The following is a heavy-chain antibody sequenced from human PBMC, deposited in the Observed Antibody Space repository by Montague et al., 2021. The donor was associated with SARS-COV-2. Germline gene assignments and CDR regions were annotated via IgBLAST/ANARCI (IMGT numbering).Heavy chain of an antibody. Sequence: SETLSLTCTVSGGSISSYYWSWIRQPPGKGLEWIGYIYYSGSINYNPSLKSRVTISVDTSKNQFSLKVSSVTAADTAVYYCARGSGWMGNAFDIWGQGTMVTVSS. D-gene: IGHD6-19*01. CDR1: GGSISSYY. CDR2: IYYSGSI. V-gene: IGHV4-59*01. CDR3: ARGSGWMGNAFDI. J-gene: IGHJ3*02.